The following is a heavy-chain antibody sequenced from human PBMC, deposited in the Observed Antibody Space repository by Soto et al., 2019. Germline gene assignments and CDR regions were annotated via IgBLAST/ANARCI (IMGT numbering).Heavy chain of an antibody. CDR1: GFYISSYY. Sequence: SETLPLTCTFSGFYISSYYWSWIRQPPGKGLEWIGYIYYSGSTNYNPSLKSRVTISVDTSKNQFSLKLTSVTAADTAVYYCARHYDILTGYYAFDYWGQGTLVTVSS. V-gene: IGHV4-59*08. CDR3: ARHYDILTGYYAFDY. J-gene: IGHJ4*02. CDR2: IYYSGST. D-gene: IGHD3-9*01.